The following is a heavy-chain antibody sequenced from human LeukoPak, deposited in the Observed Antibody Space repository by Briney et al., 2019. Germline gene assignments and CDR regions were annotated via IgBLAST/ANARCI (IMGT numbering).Heavy chain of an antibody. Sequence: SETLSLTCTVSGGSISSYSWSWIRQPPGKGLEWIGYIYYTGSTNYNPSLKSRVTISVDTSKNQFSLKLSSVTAADTAVYYCAREWDGYSGVFDYWGQGTLVTVSS. J-gene: IGHJ4*02. CDR3: AREWDGYSGVFDY. CDR2: IYYTGST. V-gene: IGHV4-59*12. CDR1: GGSISSYS. D-gene: IGHD5-18*01.